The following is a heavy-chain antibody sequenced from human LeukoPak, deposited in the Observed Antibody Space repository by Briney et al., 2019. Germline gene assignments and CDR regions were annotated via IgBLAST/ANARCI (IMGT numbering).Heavy chain of an antibody. V-gene: IGHV1-69*13. CDR2: IIPIFGTA. D-gene: IGHD3-10*01. Sequence: ASVKVSCKASGGTFSSYAISWVRQAPGQGREGMGGIIPIFGTANYAKTFQGSVTITPDASTSTAYMELSSLRSEDTAVYYCARDFGGDGSGSYYYYGMDVWGQGTTVTVSS. J-gene: IGHJ6*02. CDR1: GGTFSSYA. CDR3: ARDFGGDGSGSYYYYGMDV.